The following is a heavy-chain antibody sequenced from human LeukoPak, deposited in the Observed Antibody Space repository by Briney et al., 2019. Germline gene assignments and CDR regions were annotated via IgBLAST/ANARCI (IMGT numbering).Heavy chain of an antibody. CDR1: GFTFSSYA. J-gene: IGHJ4*02. D-gene: IGHD2-15*01. CDR3: AREGPAATQDY. V-gene: IGHV3-30-3*01. CDR2: ISYDGSNK. Sequence: GGSLGLSCAASGFTFSSYAMHWVRQAPGKGLEWVAVISYDGSNKYYADSVKGRFTISRDNSKNTLYLQMNSLRAEDTAVYYCAREGPAATQDYWGQGTLVTVSS.